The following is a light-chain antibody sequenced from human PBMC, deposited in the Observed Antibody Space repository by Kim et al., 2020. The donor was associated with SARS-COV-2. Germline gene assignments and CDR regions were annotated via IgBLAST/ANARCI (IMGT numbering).Light chain of an antibody. CDR3: QQYSSTPWT. Sequence: SPGERGTLSCRASQRISSAYLAWYQQKPGQAPRLLISGTSSRATGMPDRFSGSGSGTDFTLTISRLEPDDFGVYYCQQYSSTPWTFGQGTKVDIK. CDR1: QRISSAY. J-gene: IGKJ1*01. V-gene: IGKV3-20*01. CDR2: GTS.